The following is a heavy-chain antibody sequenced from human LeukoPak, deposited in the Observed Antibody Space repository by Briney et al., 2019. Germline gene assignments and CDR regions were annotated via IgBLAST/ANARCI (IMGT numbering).Heavy chain of an antibody. D-gene: IGHD2-21*02. CDR3: AKDRLLNGRGDCYILDY. Sequence: GGSLRLSCAASGFTFSSYGKRWVRQAPGEGLEWVSAIRGSGGSTYYADSEKGRFSISRDNSNSTLYLQVNGLRTEDTAVYYCAKDRLLNGRGDCYILDYWGQGTVVTVSS. J-gene: IGHJ4*02. V-gene: IGHV3-23*01. CDR2: IRGSGGST. CDR1: GFTFSSYG.